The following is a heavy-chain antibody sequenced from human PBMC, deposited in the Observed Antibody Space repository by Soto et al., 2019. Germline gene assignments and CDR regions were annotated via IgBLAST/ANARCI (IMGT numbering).Heavy chain of an antibody. D-gene: IGHD3-3*01. CDR2: ISWDGGST. J-gene: IGHJ4*02. V-gene: IGHV3-43*01. CDR3: AKDIYPLRFLEWAPGY. CDR1: GFTFDDYT. Sequence: GGSLRLSCAASGFTFDDYTMHWVRQAPGKGLEWVSLISWDGGSTYYADSVKGRFTISRDNSKNSLYLQMNSLRTEDTALFYCAKDIYPLRFLEWAPGYWGQGTLVTVSS.